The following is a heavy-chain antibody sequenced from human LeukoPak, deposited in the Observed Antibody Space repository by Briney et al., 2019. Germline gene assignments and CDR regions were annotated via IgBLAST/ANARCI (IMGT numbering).Heavy chain of an antibody. J-gene: IGHJ5*02. Sequence: ASVKVSCKASRYTFTGYYMHWLRQAPGQGLEWMGWINPNSGGTNYAQKFQGRVTMTRDTSTSTAYMELSRLRSDDTAVYYCARARLVNWFDPWGQGTLVTVSS. V-gene: IGHV1-2*02. CDR3: ARARLVNWFDP. CDR2: INPNSGGT. D-gene: IGHD6-19*01. CDR1: RYTFTGYY.